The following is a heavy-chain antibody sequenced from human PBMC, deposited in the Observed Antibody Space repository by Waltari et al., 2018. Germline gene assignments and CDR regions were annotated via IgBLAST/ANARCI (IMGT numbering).Heavy chain of an antibody. Sequence: QLQLQESGPGLVQPSETLSFTCTVSGRSISSSSYYWGWIRQPPGKGLEWIGSIYYSGSTYYNPSLKSRVTISVDTSKTQFSLKLSSVTAADTAVYYCATKRESSASGFDYWGQGTLVTVSS. J-gene: IGHJ4*02. CDR1: GRSISSSSYY. CDR3: ATKRESSASGFDY. CDR2: IYYSGST. V-gene: IGHV4-39*01. D-gene: IGHD6-19*01.